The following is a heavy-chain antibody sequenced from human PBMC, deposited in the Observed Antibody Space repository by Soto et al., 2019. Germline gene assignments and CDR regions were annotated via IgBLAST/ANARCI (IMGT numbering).Heavy chain of an antibody. Sequence: SETLSLTCAVSGGSFTSNNWWTWVRQPPGQGLEWIGEIYRTGSTNYNPSLKSRVTISLDKSENQFSLKVTSLTAADTAVYYCESRDPGTSVDYWGQGTLVPVS. D-gene: IGHD1-7*01. V-gene: IGHV4-4*02. CDR3: ESRDPGTSVDY. J-gene: IGHJ4*02. CDR2: IYRTGST. CDR1: GGSFTSNNW.